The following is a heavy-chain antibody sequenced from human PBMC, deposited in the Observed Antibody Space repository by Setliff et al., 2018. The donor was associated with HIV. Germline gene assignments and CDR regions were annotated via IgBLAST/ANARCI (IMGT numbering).Heavy chain of an antibody. V-gene: IGHV1-69*10. Sequence: SVKVSCKASGFTFNHYALSWVRQAPGQRPEWMGGTIPMSDIPNYAQNFQGRVTITADHSTTTTYMELSSLSSEDTAFHYCARSAHDSETGYWGQGTLVTVSS. CDR3: ARSAHDSETGY. CDR2: TIPMSDIP. CDR1: GFTFNHYA. J-gene: IGHJ4*02. D-gene: IGHD5-12*01.